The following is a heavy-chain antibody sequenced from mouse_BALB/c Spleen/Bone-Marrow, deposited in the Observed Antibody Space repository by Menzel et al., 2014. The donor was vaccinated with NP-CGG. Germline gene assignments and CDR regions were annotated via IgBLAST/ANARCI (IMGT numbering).Heavy chain of an antibody. Sequence: EVKLVESGGGLVQPGVSLKLSCAASVFTFSSYGMSWVRQTPDKRLELVATINSNGGSTYYPDSVKGRFTISRDNAKNTLYLQMSSLKSEDTAMYYCAREDYYYAMDYWGQGTSVTVSS. CDR3: AREDYYYAMDY. J-gene: IGHJ4*01. CDR1: VFTFSSYG. CDR2: INSNGGST. V-gene: IGHV5-6-3*01.